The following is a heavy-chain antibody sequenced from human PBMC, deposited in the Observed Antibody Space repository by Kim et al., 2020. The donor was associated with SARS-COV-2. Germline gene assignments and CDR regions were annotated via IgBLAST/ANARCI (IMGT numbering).Heavy chain of an antibody. D-gene: IGHD6-13*01. V-gene: IGHV4-61*02. CDR2: IYTSGST. Sequence: SETLSLTCTVSGGSISSGSYYWSWIRQPAGKGLEWIGRIYTSGSTNYNPSLKSRVTISVDTSKNQFSLKLSSVTAADTAVYYCAGGYSSSWIHDAFDIWGQGTMVTVSS. CDR3: AGGYSSSWIHDAFDI. CDR1: GGSISSGSYY. J-gene: IGHJ3*02.